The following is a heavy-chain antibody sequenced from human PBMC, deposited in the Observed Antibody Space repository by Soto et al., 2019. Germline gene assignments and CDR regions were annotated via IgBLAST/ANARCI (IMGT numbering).Heavy chain of an antibody. CDR2: IRPWNGDA. Sequence: QVRLVQSGAEVQKPGASVKVSCKAPRDFFKEHDYLHWLREAPGQGLEWTGWIRPWNGDATYAQKFQGRLTLSRDMSIDTMYFDLTSLTSDGTAVYYCVRVSPGWNFDYWGQGTLLTVSS. J-gene: IGHJ4*02. CDR1: RDFFKEHDY. CDR3: VRVSPGWNFDY. V-gene: IGHV1-2*02. D-gene: IGHD6-19*01.